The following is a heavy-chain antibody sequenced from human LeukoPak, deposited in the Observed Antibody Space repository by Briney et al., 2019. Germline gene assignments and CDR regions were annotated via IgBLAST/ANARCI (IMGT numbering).Heavy chain of an antibody. V-gene: IGHV1-69*13. CDR2: IIPIFGTA. CDR3: ARSVAPRYSGTMYYFDY. Sequence: GASVKVSCKASGGTFSSYAISWVRQAPGQGLEWMGGIIPIFGTANYAQKFQGRVTITADESTSTAYMELSSLRSEDTAVYYCARSVAPRYSGTMYYFDYWGQGTLVTVSS. J-gene: IGHJ4*02. D-gene: IGHD3-10*02. CDR1: GGTFSSYA.